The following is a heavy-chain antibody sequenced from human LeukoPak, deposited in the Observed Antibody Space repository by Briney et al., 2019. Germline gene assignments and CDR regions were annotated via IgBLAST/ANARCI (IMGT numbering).Heavy chain of an antibody. CDR2: IKNSGST. Sequence: PSETLSLTCAVYGGSFSGYYWSWIRQPPGKGLEWIGEIKNSGSTNYNPSLKSRVTISVDTSKNQFSLKLSSVTAADTAVYYCASRHSNYGSGSFDYWGQGTLVTVSS. CDR3: ASRHSNYGSGSFDY. J-gene: IGHJ4*02. D-gene: IGHD3-10*01. V-gene: IGHV4-34*01. CDR1: GGSFSGYY.